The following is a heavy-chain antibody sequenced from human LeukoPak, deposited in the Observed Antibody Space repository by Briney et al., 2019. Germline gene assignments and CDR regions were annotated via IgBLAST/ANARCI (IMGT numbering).Heavy chain of an antibody. CDR1: GFAFSSSP. CDR2: ISGSGTST. Sequence: PGGSLRLSCAASGFAFSSSPMTWVRRAPGKGLEWVSLISGSGTSTYYADSVKGRFTISRDNSKNTLYLQMNSLRVEDTAVYYCAKEKPTTTTFDYWGRGTLVTVSS. D-gene: IGHD4-17*01. V-gene: IGHV3-23*01. CDR3: AKEKPTTTTFDY. J-gene: IGHJ4*02.